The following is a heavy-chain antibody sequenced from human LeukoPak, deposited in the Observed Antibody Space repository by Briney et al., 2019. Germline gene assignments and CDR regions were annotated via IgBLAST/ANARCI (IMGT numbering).Heavy chain of an antibody. V-gene: IGHV1-69*13. CDR3: ARCAARPGINYYGMDV. Sequence: SVKVSCKASGYTFTSYGISWVRQAPGQGLEWMGGIIPIFGTANYAQKFQGRVTITADESTSTAYMELSSLRSEDTAVYYCARCAARPGINYYGMDVWGQGTTVTVSS. CDR1: GYTFTSYG. D-gene: IGHD2-15*01. CDR2: IIPIFGTA. J-gene: IGHJ6*02.